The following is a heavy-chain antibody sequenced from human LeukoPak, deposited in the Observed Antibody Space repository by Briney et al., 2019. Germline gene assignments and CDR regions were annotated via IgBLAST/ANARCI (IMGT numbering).Heavy chain of an antibody. D-gene: IGHD4-11*01. CDR3: VRDAQRGFDYSNSLQY. CDR1: GFIFNHYA. CDR2: IWSDGTNR. V-gene: IGHV3-33*01. J-gene: IGHJ4*02. Sequence: PGGSLRLSCEASGFIFNHYALHWVRQAPHKGLEWVAVIWSDGTNRYYAGSVKGRFSIFRDDSQKRVFLQMNSLRTEDTAVYYCVRDAQRGFDYSNSLQYWGQGALVTVSS.